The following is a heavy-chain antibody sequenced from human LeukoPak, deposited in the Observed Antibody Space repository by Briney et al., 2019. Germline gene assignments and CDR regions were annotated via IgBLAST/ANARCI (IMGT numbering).Heavy chain of an antibody. J-gene: IGHJ6*02. CDR2: ISSSGSTI. CDR1: GFTFSDYY. V-gene: IGHV3-11*04. Sequence: GRSLRLSCAASGFTFSDYYMSWIRQAPGKGLEWVSYISSSGSTIYYADSVKGRFTISRDNAKNSLYLQINSLRAEDTAVYYCARGYCSSTSCYGYYYYGMDVWGQGTTVTVSS. D-gene: IGHD2-2*01. CDR3: ARGYCSSTSCYGYYYYGMDV.